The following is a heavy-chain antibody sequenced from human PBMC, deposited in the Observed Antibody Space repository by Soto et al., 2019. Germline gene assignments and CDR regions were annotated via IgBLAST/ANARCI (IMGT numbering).Heavy chain of an antibody. D-gene: IGHD2-15*01. CDR1: GYTFTSYY. J-gene: IGHJ6*03. Sequence: ASVKVSCKASGYTFTSYYMHWVRQAPGQGLEWMGIINPSGGSTSYAQKFQGRVTMTRDTSTSTVYMELSSLRSEDTAVYYCARDSPKYCSGGSCYSMYYYYYMDVWGKGTTVTVSS. CDR3: ARDSPKYCSGGSCYSMYYYYYMDV. V-gene: IGHV1-46*03. CDR2: INPSGGST.